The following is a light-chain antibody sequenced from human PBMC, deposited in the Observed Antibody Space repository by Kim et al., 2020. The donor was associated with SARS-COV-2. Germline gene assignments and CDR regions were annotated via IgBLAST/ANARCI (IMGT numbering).Light chain of an antibody. J-gene: IGLJ2*01. V-gene: IGLV3-19*01. CDR2: GKN. Sequence: SSELTQDPAVSVALGQTVRITCQGDSLRSYYASWYQQKPGQAPVLVIYGKNNRPSGIPDRSSGSSSGNTASLTITGAQAEDEADYYCNSRDSSGNHVV. CDR3: NSRDSSGNHVV. CDR1: SLRSYY.